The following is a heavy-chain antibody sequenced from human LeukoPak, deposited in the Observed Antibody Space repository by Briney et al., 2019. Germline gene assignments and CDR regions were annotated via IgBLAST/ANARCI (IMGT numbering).Heavy chain of an antibody. CDR2: IYHSGST. CDR1: GYSISSGYY. Sequence: SETLSLTCAVSGYSISSGYYWGWIRQPPGKGLEWIGSIYHSGSTYYNPSLKSRVTTSVDTSKNQFSLKLSSVTAADTAVYYCARDGDYVYFDYWGQGTLVTVSS. V-gene: IGHV4-38-2*02. J-gene: IGHJ4*02. D-gene: IGHD4-17*01. CDR3: ARDGDYVYFDY.